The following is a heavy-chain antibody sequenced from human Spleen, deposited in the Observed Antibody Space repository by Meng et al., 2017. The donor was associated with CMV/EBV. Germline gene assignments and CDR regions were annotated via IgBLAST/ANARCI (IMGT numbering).Heavy chain of an antibody. Sequence: GSLRLSCAVYGGSFSGYYWSWIRQPPGKGLEWIGEINHSGSTNYNPSLKSRVTISVDTSKNQFSLKLSSVTAADTAVYYCAARTGFDYWGQGTLVTVSS. V-gene: IGHV4-34*01. CDR1: GGSFSGYY. CDR3: AARTGFDY. J-gene: IGHJ4*02. CDR2: INHSGST. D-gene: IGHD1-14*01.